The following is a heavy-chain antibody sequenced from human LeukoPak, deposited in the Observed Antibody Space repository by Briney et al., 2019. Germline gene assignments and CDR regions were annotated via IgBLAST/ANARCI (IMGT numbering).Heavy chain of an antibody. Sequence: SETLSLTCTVSGGSISSGGYYWSWIRQHPGKGLEWIGYSYYSGSTYYNPSLKSRVTISVDTYKNQFSLKLSSVAAADTAVYYCARDQGGYFDYWGQGTLVTVSS. J-gene: IGHJ4*02. V-gene: IGHV4-31*03. CDR3: ARDQGGYFDY. CDR1: GGSISSGGYY. D-gene: IGHD3-16*01. CDR2: SYYSGST.